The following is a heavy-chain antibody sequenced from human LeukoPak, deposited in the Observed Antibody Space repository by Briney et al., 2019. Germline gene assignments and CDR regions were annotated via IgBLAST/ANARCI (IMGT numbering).Heavy chain of an antibody. CDR2: INHSGST. D-gene: IGHD3-3*01. Sequence: SETLSLTCAVYGGSFSGYYWSWIRQPPGKGLEWIGEINHSGSTNYNPSLKSRVTISVDTSKNQFSLKLSSVTAADTAVYYCARGGFERIAIFGVARGMYFDYWGQGTLVTVSS. CDR1: GGSFSGYY. J-gene: IGHJ4*02. V-gene: IGHV4-34*01. CDR3: ARGGFERIAIFGVARGMYFDY.